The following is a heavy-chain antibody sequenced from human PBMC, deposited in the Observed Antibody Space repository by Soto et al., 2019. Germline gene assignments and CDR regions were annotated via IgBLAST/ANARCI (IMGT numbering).Heavy chain of an antibody. CDR1: GLTFSSFA. CDR3: AKDPPTTGTTFDY. J-gene: IGHJ4*02. CDR2: INKSGGST. Sequence: GSLRLSCAASGLTFSSFAMSWVRQAPGKGLEWVSTINKSGGSTYYADSVKGRFTISRDNSKNMLFLQMNGLRAEDTAVYYCAKDPPTTGTTFDYWGRGTLVTVSS. V-gene: IGHV3-23*01. D-gene: IGHD1-1*01.